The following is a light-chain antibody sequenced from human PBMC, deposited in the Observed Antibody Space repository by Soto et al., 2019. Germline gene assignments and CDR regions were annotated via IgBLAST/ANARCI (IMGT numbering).Light chain of an antibody. CDR1: QTISSW. Sequence: DIQMTQYPATLSASVVDIITIACRASQTISSWLAWYQQKPGKAPKLLIYKASTLKSGVPSRFSGSGSGTEFTLTISSLQPDDFATYYCQHYNSYSEAFGQGTKVDIK. V-gene: IGKV1-5*03. J-gene: IGKJ1*01. CDR2: KAS. CDR3: QHYNSYSEA.